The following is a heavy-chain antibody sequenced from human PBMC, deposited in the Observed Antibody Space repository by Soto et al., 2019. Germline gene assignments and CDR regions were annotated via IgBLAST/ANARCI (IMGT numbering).Heavy chain of an antibody. Sequence: DVQLVESGGGLVQPGGSLRLSCVASGFTITNYWMHWVRQAPGKGLVWVSPINSDETTTDYADSVKGRFTISRDNAENTVYLQMNSLRAEDSAVYYCARGFRWGMDVWGQGTTVTVSS. V-gene: IGHV3-74*01. CDR3: ARGFRWGMDV. CDR2: INSDETTT. J-gene: IGHJ6*02. D-gene: IGHD3-16*02. CDR1: GFTITNYW.